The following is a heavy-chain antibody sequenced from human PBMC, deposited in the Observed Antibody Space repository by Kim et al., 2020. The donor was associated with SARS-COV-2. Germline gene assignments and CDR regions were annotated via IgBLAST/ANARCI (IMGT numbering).Heavy chain of an antibody. Sequence: SETLSLTCTVSGGSVSSGNYYWSWIRQHPGKGLEWIGYIYYSGSTTYNPSLKSRVTISVDTSKNQFSLKLSSVTAADTAVYYCARDPLSESSTGYWGQGTLVTVSP. CDR1: GGSVSSGNYY. CDR2: IYYSGST. V-gene: IGHV4-61*01. CDR3: ARDPLSESSTGY. J-gene: IGHJ4*02. D-gene: IGHD2-2*01.